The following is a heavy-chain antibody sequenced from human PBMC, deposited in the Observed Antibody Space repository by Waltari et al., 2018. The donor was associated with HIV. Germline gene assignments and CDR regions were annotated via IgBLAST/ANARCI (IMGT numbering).Heavy chain of an antibody. D-gene: IGHD2-15*01. V-gene: IGHV1-3*01. CDR2: INAGKGNT. CDR3: ARAESNKAATGYAFDI. J-gene: IGHJ3*02. Sequence: QVQLVQSGAEVKKPGASVKVSCKASGYTFTSYAMHWVRQAPGQRLEWMGWINAGKGNTKYSQKFQGRVTITRDTSASTAYMELSSLRSEDTAVYYCARAESNKAATGYAFDIWGQGTMVTVSS. CDR1: GYTFTSYA.